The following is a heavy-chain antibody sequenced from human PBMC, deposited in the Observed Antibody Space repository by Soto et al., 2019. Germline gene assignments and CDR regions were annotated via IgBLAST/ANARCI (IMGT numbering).Heavy chain of an antibody. Sequence: ASVKVSCKASRGTFSSYAISWVRQTPGQGLEWMGGIIPIFGTANYAQKFQGRVTITADESTSTAYMELSSLRSEDTAVYYCARAPAASRYDFWSGLFDYWGQGTLVTVSS. D-gene: IGHD3-3*01. V-gene: IGHV1-69*13. CDR2: IIPIFGTA. J-gene: IGHJ4*02. CDR1: RGTFSSYA. CDR3: ARAPAASRYDFWSGLFDY.